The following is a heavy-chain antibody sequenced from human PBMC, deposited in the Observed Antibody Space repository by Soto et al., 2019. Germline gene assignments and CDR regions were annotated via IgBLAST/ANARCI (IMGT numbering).Heavy chain of an antibody. CDR1: GFTFSGSA. V-gene: IGHV3-73*01. D-gene: IGHD1-7*01. CDR3: TRLINWNYAFDI. J-gene: IGHJ3*02. CDR2: IRSKANSYAT. Sequence: GGSLRLSCAASGFTFSGSAMHWVRQASGKGLEWVGRIRSKANSYATAYAASVKGRFTISRDDSKNTAYLQMNSLKTEETAVYYCTRLINWNYAFDIWGQGTMVTVSS.